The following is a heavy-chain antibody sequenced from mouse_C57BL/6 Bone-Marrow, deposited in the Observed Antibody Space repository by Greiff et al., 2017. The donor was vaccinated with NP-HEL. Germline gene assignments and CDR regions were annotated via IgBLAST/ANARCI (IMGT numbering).Heavy chain of an antibody. D-gene: IGHD3-3*01. V-gene: IGHV1-69*01. CDR1: GYTFTSYW. CDR3: ARRGDLSDY. J-gene: IGHJ2*01. CDR2: IDPSDSYT. Sequence: QVQLQQPGAELVMPGASVKLSCKASGYTFTSYWMHWVKQRPGQGLEWIGEIDPSDSYTNYNQKFKGKSTLTVDKSSSTAYMQLSSLTSEDSAVYYCARRGDLSDYWGQGTTLTVSS.